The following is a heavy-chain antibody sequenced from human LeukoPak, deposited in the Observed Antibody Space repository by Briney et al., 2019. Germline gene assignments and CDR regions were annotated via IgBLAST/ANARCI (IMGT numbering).Heavy chain of an antibody. Sequence: ETLSLTCTVSGGSISSSSYYWGWIRQPPGKGLEWVSVISVSGDNTYYADSVKGRFTISRDNSKNTVYLQMNSLRAEDTAVYYCAREVRVGGLLSLDYWGQGTPVTVSS. CDR2: ISVSGDNT. J-gene: IGHJ4*02. V-gene: IGHV3-23*01. CDR3: AREVRVGGLLSLDY. D-gene: IGHD3-10*01. CDR1: GGSISSSSYY.